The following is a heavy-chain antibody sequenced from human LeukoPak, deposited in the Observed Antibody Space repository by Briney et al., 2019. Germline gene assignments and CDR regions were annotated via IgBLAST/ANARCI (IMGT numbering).Heavy chain of an antibody. Sequence: ASVKVSCKASGYTFTSYYMHWVRQAPGQGLEWMGWINPNSGGTNYAQKLQGRVTMTTDTSTSTAYMELRSLRSDDAAVYYCARDPVGRYYFDYWGQGTLVTVSS. V-gene: IGHV1-2*02. D-gene: IGHD2-2*01. CDR1: GYTFTSYY. J-gene: IGHJ4*02. CDR3: ARDPVGRYYFDY. CDR2: INPNSGGT.